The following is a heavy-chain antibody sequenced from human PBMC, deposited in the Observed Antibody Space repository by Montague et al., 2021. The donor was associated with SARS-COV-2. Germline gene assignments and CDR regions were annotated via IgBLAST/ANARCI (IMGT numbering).Heavy chain of an antibody. J-gene: IGHJ4*02. D-gene: IGHD1-14*01. CDR3: TQERGPGRTTWHYFDY. CDR2: TYYRSKWYN. V-gene: IGHV6-1*01. CDR1: GDSVSSNIAA. Sequence: CAISGDSVSSNIAAWNWIRQSPSRGLEWLGRTYYRSKWYNDYAVSVRSRITISPDTSKNQFSLQLNSVTPEDTDVYYCTQERGPGRTTWHYFDYWGQGTLVTVSS.